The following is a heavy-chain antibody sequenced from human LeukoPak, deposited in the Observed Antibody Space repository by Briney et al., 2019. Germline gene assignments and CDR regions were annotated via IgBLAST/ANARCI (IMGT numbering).Heavy chain of an antibody. CDR1: GGSISSSSYY. V-gene: IGHV4-39*01. D-gene: IGHD3-22*01. CDR3: ARHRGYYYPYYYGMGA. J-gene: IGHJ6*02. CDR2: IYYSGST. Sequence: SETLSLTCTVSGGSISSSSYYWGWIRQPPGKGLEWIGSIYYSGSTYYNPSLKSRVTIFVDTSKNQFSLKLSSVTAADTVVYYCARHRGYYYPYYYGMGAWGQGTTVTVSS.